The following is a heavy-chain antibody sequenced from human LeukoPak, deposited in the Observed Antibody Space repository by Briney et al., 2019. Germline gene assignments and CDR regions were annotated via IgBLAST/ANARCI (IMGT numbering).Heavy chain of an antibody. CDR2: INHSGST. CDR1: GYSISSGYY. CDR3: ARIRDTSGWYPYYYYMDV. V-gene: IGHV4-38-2*02. D-gene: IGHD6-19*01. Sequence: SETLSLTCTVSGYSISSGYYWGWIRQPPGKGLEWIGEINHSGSTNYNPSLKSRVTISVDTSKNQFSLKLRSVTAADTAVYYCARIRDTSGWYPYYYYMDVWGKGTTVTVSS. J-gene: IGHJ6*03.